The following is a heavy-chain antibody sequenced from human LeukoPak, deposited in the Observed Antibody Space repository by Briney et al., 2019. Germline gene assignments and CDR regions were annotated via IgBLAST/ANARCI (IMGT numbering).Heavy chain of an antibody. CDR2: IYHSGST. CDR3: ARRRYSGSIGNWFDP. J-gene: IGHJ5*02. V-gene: IGHV4-38-2*01. D-gene: IGHD1-26*01. CDR1: GYSISSGYY. Sequence: SETLSLTCDVSGYSISSGYYWGWIRQPPGKGLEWIGSIYHSGSTYYNPSLKSRVTISVDTSKNQFSLKLSSVTAADTAVYYCARRRYSGSIGNWFDPWGQGTLVTVSS.